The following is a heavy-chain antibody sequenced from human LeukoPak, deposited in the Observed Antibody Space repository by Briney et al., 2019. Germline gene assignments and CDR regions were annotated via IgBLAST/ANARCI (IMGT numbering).Heavy chain of an antibody. V-gene: IGHV1-69*13. Sequence: SVTVSCTASGGTFSSYAISWVRQAPGQGLEWMGGIIPIFGTANYAQKFQGRVTITADESTSTAYMELSSLRSEDTAVYYCARDLSVVTGTTFFNVGWFDPWGQGTLVTVSS. D-gene: IGHD1-20*01. CDR3: ARDLSVVTGTTFFNVGWFDP. CDR2: IIPIFGTA. CDR1: GGTFSSYA. J-gene: IGHJ5*02.